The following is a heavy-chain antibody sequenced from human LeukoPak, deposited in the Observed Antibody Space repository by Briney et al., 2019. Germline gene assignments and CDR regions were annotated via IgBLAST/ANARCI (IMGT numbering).Heavy chain of an antibody. V-gene: IGHV1-2*02. Sequence: GASVKVSCKASGYTFTGYYMHWVRQAPGQGLEWMGWINPNSGGTNYAQKFQGRVTMTRDTSISTAYMEPSRLRSDDTAVYYCARGLHYDFWSGSDYNYMDVWGKGTTVTVSS. J-gene: IGHJ6*03. CDR2: INPNSGGT. CDR3: ARGLHYDFWSGSDYNYMDV. CDR1: GYTFTGYY. D-gene: IGHD3-3*01.